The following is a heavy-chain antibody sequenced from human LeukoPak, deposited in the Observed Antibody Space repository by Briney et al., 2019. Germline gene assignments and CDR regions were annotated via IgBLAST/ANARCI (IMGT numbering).Heavy chain of an antibody. Sequence: PGGSLRLSCAASGFSFSNSAMHWVRQAPGKGLEWVAVTSYDGSNKHYADSVKGRFTISRDNSKNTLYLQMNSLRAEDTAVYYCARDEIWARGFDYWGQGTLVTVSS. CDR3: ARDEIWARGFDY. CDR1: GFSFSNSA. V-gene: IGHV3-30-3*01. J-gene: IGHJ4*02. D-gene: IGHD3-10*01. CDR2: TSYDGSNK.